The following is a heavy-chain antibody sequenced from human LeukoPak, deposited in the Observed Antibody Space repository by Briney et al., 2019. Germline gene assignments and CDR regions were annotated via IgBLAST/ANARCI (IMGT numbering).Heavy chain of an antibody. CDR1: GFTFSRYA. Sequence: GGSLRLSCAASGFTFSRYAMSWVRQAPGKGLEWVSAISGTGLIIYYPDSVKCRFTLSRYNSKNTLYLQMNSLRAEDTAVYYCAKDQQVTTIFTIDYWGQGTLVTVPS. CDR3: AKDQQVTTIFTIDY. D-gene: IGHD4-17*01. CDR2: ISGTGLII. V-gene: IGHV3-23*01. J-gene: IGHJ4*02.